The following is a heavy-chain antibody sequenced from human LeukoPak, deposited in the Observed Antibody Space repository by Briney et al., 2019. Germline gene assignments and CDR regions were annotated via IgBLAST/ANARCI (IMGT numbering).Heavy chain of an antibody. J-gene: IGHJ4*02. D-gene: IGHD3-16*01. CDR1: GFTFSSYG. V-gene: IGHV3-33*01. CDR3: ATMGVHFDY. CDR2: IWYDGSNK. Sequence: PGGSLRLSCAASGFTFSSYGMHWVRRAPGKGLEWVAVIWYDGSNKYYADSVKGRFTISRDNSKNTLYLQMNSLRAEDTAVYYCATMGVHFDYWGQGTLVTVSS.